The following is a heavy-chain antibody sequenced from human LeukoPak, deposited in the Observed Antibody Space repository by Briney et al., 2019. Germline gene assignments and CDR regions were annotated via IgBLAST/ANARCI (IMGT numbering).Heavy chain of an antibody. J-gene: IGHJ6*02. CDR3: ARERASPGMDV. V-gene: IGHV3-21*01. Sequence: GGSLRLSCAASGFTFSNYIMNWVHQAPGKGLEWVSSISTGSSYIYYADSVKGRFTISRDNAKNSLYLQMNSLRAEDTAVYYCARERASPGMDVWGQGTTVTASS. CDR1: GFTFSNYI. CDR2: ISTGSSYI.